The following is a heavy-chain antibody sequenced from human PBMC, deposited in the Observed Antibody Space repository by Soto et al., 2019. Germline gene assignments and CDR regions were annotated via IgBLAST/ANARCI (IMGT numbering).Heavy chain of an antibody. Sequence: HPGGSLRLSCAASGFTFSSYAMSWVRQAPGKGLEWVSAISGSGGSTYYADSVKGRFTISRDNSKNTLYLQMNSLRAEDTAVYYFAKYAGYSSSWYPRGNNWFDPWGQGTLVTVSS. V-gene: IGHV3-23*01. J-gene: IGHJ5*02. CDR3: AKYAGYSSSWYPRGNNWFDP. D-gene: IGHD6-13*01. CDR2: ISGSGGST. CDR1: GFTFSSYA.